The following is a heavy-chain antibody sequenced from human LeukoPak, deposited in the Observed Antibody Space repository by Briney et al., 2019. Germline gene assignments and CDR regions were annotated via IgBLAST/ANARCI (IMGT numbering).Heavy chain of an antibody. J-gene: IGHJ6*02. CDR3: ARYSPRVYYGMDV. Sequence: SETLSLTCTVSGGSISSSYYWGWIRQPPGKGLEWIGSIYYSGSTYYNPSLKSRVTISVDTSKNQFSLKLSSVTAADTAVYYCARYSPRVYYGMDVWGQGTTVTVSS. D-gene: IGHD1-26*01. CDR1: GGSISSSYY. V-gene: IGHV4-39*01. CDR2: IYYSGST.